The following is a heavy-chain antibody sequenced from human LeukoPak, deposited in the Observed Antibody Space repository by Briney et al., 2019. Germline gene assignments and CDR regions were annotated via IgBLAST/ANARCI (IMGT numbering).Heavy chain of an antibody. V-gene: IGHV4-61*02. CDR2: IYTSGST. CDR1: GGSISSGSYY. Sequence: SETLSLTCTVSGGSISSGSYYWSWIRQPAGKGLEWIGRIYTSGSTNYNPSLKSRVTISVDTSKNQFSLKLSSVTAADTAVYYCAGEGSLLAFDYWGQGTLVTVSS. J-gene: IGHJ4*02. CDR3: AGEGSLLAFDY.